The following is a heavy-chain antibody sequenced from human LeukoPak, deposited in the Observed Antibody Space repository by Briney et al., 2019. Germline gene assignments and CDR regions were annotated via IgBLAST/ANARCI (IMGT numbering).Heavy chain of an antibody. Sequence: EASGKVSCKASGYTLTNYALNWVRQAPGQGLEWMGWINTNTGNPTYAQGFTGRFVFSLDTSVNTAYLQISSLKAEDTAIYYCARVQGYCSTTSCYPHYWGQGTLVTVSS. CDR3: ARVQGYCSTTSCYPHY. J-gene: IGHJ4*02. D-gene: IGHD2-2*01. V-gene: IGHV7-4-1*02. CDR1: GYTLTNYA. CDR2: INTNTGNP.